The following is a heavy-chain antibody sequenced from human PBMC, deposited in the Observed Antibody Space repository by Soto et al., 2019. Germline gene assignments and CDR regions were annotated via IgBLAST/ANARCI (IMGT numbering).Heavy chain of an antibody. J-gene: IGHJ5*02. CDR3: AHAPRVLLWFGSPVGWFDP. V-gene: IGHV2-5*02. CDR1: GFSLSTSGVG. CDR2: IYWDDDK. Sequence: QITLKESGPTLVKPTQTLTLTCTFSGFSLSTSGVGVGWIRQPPGKALEWLALIYWDDDKRYSPSLKSRLTTTKDTSKNQVALTMTTRDPVDTATYYFAHAPRVLLWFGSPVGWFDPWGQGTLVTVSS. D-gene: IGHD3-10*01.